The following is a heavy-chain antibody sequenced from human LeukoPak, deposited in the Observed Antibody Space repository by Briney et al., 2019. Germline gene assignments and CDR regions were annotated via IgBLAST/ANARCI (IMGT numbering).Heavy chain of an antibody. CDR1: GFTFSSYA. D-gene: IGHD6-19*01. V-gene: IGHV3-30*04. CDR2: ISYDGSNK. CDR3: ARDLSSSGWDY. J-gene: IGHJ4*02. Sequence: GGSLRLSCAASGFTFSSYAMHWVRQAPGKGLEWVAVISYDGSNKYYADSVKGRFTISRDNAKNSLYLQMNSLRAEDTAVYYCARDLSSSGWDYWGQGTLVTVSS.